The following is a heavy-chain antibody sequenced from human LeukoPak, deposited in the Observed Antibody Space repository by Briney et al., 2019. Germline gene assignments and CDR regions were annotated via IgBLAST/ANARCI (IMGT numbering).Heavy chain of an antibody. V-gene: IGHV1-69*05. CDR2: IIPIFGTA. D-gene: IGHD2-8*02. CDR1: GGTFSSYA. CDR3: ARSRSVLVDAFDI. J-gene: IGHJ3*02. Sequence: SVKVSCKASGGTFSSYAISWVRQAPGQGPEWMGGIIPIFGTANYAQKFQGRVTITTDESTSTAYMELSSLRSEDTAVYYCARSRSVLVDAFDIWGQGTMVTVSS.